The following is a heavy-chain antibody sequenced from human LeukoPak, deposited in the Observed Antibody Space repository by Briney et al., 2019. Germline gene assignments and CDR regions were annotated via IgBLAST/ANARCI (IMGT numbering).Heavy chain of an antibody. CDR3: ARVLQNYYYLDV. Sequence: PSETLSLTCTVSGVSISSHYWSWVRQPPGKGLEWIGNIYDSESTHYKSSLKSRVTISVDTSKNQFSLRLRSVTAADTAVYYCARVLQNYYYLDVWRKGTTVTVSS. CDR2: IYDSEST. V-gene: IGHV4-59*11. J-gene: IGHJ6*03. CDR1: GVSISSHY. D-gene: IGHD3-3*01.